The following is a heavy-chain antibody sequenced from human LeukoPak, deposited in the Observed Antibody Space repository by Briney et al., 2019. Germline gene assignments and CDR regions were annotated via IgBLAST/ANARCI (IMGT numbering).Heavy chain of an antibody. D-gene: IGHD6-13*01. J-gene: IGHJ4*02. V-gene: IGHV4-34*01. CDR3: ARGSSSDWYGAPFDY. CDR2: INHSGST. Sequence: PSETLSLTCAVYGGSFSGYYWSWIRQPSGKGLEWIGEINHSGSTNYNPSLKSRVTISVDTSKNQFSLKLSSVTAADTAVYYCARGSSSDWYGAPFDYWGQGTLVTVSS. CDR1: GGSFSGYY.